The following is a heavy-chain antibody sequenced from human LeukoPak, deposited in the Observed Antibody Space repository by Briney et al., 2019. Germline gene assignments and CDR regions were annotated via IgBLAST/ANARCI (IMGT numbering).Heavy chain of an antibody. Sequence: SVKVSCKASGGTFSSFGITWVRQAPGQGLEWMGGTIPIFGAKHYAQKFRGRVTVTADNSTTTTYMELSSLRFEDTALYYCASYSNWGDFDSWGQGTLVTVSS. D-gene: IGHD7-27*01. V-gene: IGHV1-69*06. CDR3: ASYSNWGDFDS. J-gene: IGHJ4*02. CDR1: GGTFSSFG. CDR2: TIPIFGAK.